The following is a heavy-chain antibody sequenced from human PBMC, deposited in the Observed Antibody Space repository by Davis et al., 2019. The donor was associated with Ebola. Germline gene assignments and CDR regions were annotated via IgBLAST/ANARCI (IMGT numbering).Heavy chain of an antibody. Sequence: PSETLSLTCTVSGGSISSSSYYWGWIRQPPGKGLEWIGDMYDRGSTNYDPSLKSRVTISVDTSKNQFSLKLSSVTAADTAVYYCARRGHHFDYWGQGTLVTVSS. J-gene: IGHJ4*02. CDR2: MYDRGST. V-gene: IGHV4-61*05. CDR3: ARRGHHFDY. CDR1: GGSISSSSYY.